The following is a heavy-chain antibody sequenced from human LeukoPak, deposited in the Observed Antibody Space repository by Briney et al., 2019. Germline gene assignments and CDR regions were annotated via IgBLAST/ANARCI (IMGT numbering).Heavy chain of an antibody. CDR3: ARVYGSGSYHSKNAFDI. D-gene: IGHD3-10*01. CDR1: GGSFSGYY. J-gene: IGHJ3*02. V-gene: IGHV4-34*01. CDR2: INHSGST. Sequence: SETLSLTCAVYGGSFSGYYWSWIRQPPGKGLEWIGEINHSGSTNYNPSLKSRVTISVDTSKNQFSLKPSSVTAADKAVYYCARVYGSGSYHSKNAFDIWGQGTMVTVSS.